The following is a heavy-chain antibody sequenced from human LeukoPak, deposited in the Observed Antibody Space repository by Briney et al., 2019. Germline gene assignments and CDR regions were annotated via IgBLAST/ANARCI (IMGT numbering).Heavy chain of an antibody. CDR1: GGSISSGGYY. CDR3: ARDDGRPHRFDY. J-gene: IGHJ4*02. V-gene: IGHV4-31*03. CDR2: IYYSGST. D-gene: IGHD2-15*01. Sequence: RASETLSLTCTVSGGSISSGGYYWSWIRQHPGKGLEWIGYIYYSGSTYYNPSLKSRVTMSVDTSKNQFSLKLSSVTAADTAVYYCARDDGRPHRFDYWGQGTLVTVSS.